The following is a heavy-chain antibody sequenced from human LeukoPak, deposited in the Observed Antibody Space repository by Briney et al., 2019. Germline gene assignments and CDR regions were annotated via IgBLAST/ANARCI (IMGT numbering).Heavy chain of an antibody. D-gene: IGHD1-26*01. CDR2: IIPIFGTA. J-gene: IGHJ6*03. V-gene: IGHV1-69*13. Sequence: SSVKVSCKASGYTFTDYYMHWVRQAPGQGLEWMGGIIPIFGTANYAQKFQGRVTITADESTSTAYMELSSLRSEDTAVYYCARDMGWNYYYYMDVWGKGTTVTIS. CDR1: GYTFTDYY. CDR3: ARDMGWNYYYYMDV.